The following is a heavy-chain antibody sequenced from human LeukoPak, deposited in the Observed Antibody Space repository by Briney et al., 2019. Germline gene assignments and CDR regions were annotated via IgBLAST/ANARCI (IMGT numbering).Heavy chain of an antibody. CDR3: AHLRGGNPTNWFDP. D-gene: IGHD4-23*01. Sequence: SGPTLVNPTQTLTLTCTFSGFSLSTSGVGVGWIRQPPGKALEWLALIYWDDDKRYSPSLKSRLTITKDTSKNQVVLTMTNMDAVDTATYYCAHLRGGNPTNWFDPWGQGTLVTVSS. V-gene: IGHV2-5*02. CDR2: IYWDDDK. CDR1: GFSLSTSGVG. J-gene: IGHJ5*02.